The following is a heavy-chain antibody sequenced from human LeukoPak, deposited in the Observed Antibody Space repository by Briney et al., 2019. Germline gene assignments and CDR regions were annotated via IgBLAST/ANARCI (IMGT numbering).Heavy chain of an antibody. CDR2: IYYSGST. J-gene: IGHJ3*02. CDR3: ARGGYGSGTITFDI. Sequence: SETLSLTCTVSGGSISSSSYYWGWIRQPPGKGLEWIGSIYYSGSTYYNPSLKSRVTISVDTSKNQFSLKLSSVTAADTAVYYCARGGYGSGTITFDIWGQGTMVTVSS. CDR1: GGSISSSSYY. V-gene: IGHV4-39*07. D-gene: IGHD3-10*01.